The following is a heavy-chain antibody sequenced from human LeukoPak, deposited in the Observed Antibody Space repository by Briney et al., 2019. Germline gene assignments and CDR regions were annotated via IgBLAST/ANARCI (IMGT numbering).Heavy chain of an antibody. CDR3: ARVPGIAAAGTGYYYMDV. D-gene: IGHD6-13*01. CDR2: IYTSGST. Sequence: SQTLSLTCTVSGGSISSGSYYWSWIRQPAGKGLEWIGRIYTSGSTNYNPSLKSRVTISVDTSKNQFSLKLSSVTAADTAVYYCARVPGIAAAGTGYYYMDVWGKGTTVTVSS. V-gene: IGHV4-61*02. CDR1: GGSISSGSYY. J-gene: IGHJ6*03.